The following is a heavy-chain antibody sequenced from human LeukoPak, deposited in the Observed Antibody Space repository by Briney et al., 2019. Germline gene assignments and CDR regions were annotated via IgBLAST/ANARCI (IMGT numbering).Heavy chain of an antibody. D-gene: IGHD6-19*01. CDR2: IRYDGSNK. Sequence: GGSLRLSCAASGFTFSSYGMHWVRQAPGKGLEWVAFIRYDGSNKYYADSVKGRFTISRDNSKNTLYLQMNSLRAEDTAVYYCARDLPSSGWYPLDSNWGQGTLVTVSS. J-gene: IGHJ4*02. CDR3: ARDLPSSGWYPLDSN. V-gene: IGHV3-30*02. CDR1: GFTFSSYG.